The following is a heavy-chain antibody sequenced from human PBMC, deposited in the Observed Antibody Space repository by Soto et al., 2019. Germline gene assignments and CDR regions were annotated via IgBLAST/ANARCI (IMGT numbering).Heavy chain of an antibody. CDR2: ISGSGGST. J-gene: IGHJ4*01. D-gene: IGHD3-3*02. V-gene: IGHV3-23*01. CDR3: ARDRKDRAGHYY. Sequence: GGALRLPCAASACTFSSDAMSWVRQARGKGMEWVSAISGSGGSTYYADSVKGRFTISRDNSKNTLYLQMNSLRAEHTAVYSCARDRKDRAGHYYCRRGSLDTVSS. CDR1: ACTFSSDA.